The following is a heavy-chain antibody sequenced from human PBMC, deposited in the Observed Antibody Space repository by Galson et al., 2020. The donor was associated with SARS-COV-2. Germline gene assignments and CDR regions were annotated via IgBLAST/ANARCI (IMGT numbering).Heavy chain of an antibody. V-gene: IGHV1-2*02. CDR3: ASGDYGVS. CDR1: GFTFTDYY. CDR2: INPYSGDT. J-gene: IGHJ4*03. Sequence: ASVKVSCKASGFTFTDYYMNWVRQAPGQGLEWVGWINPYSGDTDQAQNFQGRVTMTSDTTINTAYMELSSLTSDDTAIYYCASGDYGVSWGHGTLITVSS. D-gene: IGHD4-17*01.